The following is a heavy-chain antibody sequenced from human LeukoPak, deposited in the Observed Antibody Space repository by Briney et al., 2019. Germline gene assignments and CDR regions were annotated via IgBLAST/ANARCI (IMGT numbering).Heavy chain of an antibody. V-gene: IGHV3-20*04. CDR2: INWNGGST. Sequence: GGSLRLSCAASAFTVDDNGMSWVRPAPGKGLEWGFGINWNGGSTGYTDSVKGRFTISRDNAKNSLYLQMNSLRGEDTALYYCARGPLQTIPTSKIVVYYYPFDYWGQGTLVTVSS. CDR3: ARGPLQTIPTSKIVVYYYPFDY. J-gene: IGHJ4*02. D-gene: IGHD3-22*01. CDR1: AFTVDDNG.